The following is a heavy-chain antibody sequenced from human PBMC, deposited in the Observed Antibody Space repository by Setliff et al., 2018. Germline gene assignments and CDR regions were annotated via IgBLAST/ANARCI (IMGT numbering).Heavy chain of an antibody. CDR3: ATGVFFLGYGSSTSCQLDY. D-gene: IGHD2-2*01. V-gene: IGHV1-24*01. CDR1: GYTLTELS. CDR2: FDPEDGET. Sequence: ASVKVSCKVSGYTLTELSMHWVRQAPGKGLEWMGGFDPEDGETIYAQKFQGRGTMTVDTSTDTAYMELSSLRSEEKAVYYWATGVFFLGYGSSTSCQLDYWGQGTLVTVSS. J-gene: IGHJ4*02.